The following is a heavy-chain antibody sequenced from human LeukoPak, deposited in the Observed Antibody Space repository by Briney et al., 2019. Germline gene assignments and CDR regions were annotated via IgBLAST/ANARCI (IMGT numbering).Heavy chain of an antibody. CDR3: ARAPTGQIDY. CDR2: ISGSGRP. J-gene: IGHJ4*02. Sequence: KPGGSLRLSCTASGFTFSDYYMTWIRQAPGKGLEWVSYISGSGRPRYADSATGRFTISRDNAGNSLYLQMSSLRVEDTAVYYCARAPTGQIDYWGQGTLVTVSS. CDR1: GFTFSDYY. D-gene: IGHD3-9*01. V-gene: IGHV3-11*01.